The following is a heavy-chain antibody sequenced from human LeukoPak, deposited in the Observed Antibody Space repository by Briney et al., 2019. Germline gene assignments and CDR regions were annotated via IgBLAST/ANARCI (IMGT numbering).Heavy chain of an antibody. V-gene: IGHV3-15*01. CDR1: GFTFSNAW. Sequence: PGGSLRLSCAASGFTFSNAWMSWVRQAPGKGLEWVGRIKSKTDGWTTDYAAPVKGRFTISRDDSKNTLYLQMNSLKTEDTAVYYCTTENAHYDYVWGSYRYDAFDIWGQGTMVTVSS. J-gene: IGHJ3*02. CDR2: IKSKTDGWTT. CDR3: TTENAHYDYVWGSYRYDAFDI. D-gene: IGHD3-16*02.